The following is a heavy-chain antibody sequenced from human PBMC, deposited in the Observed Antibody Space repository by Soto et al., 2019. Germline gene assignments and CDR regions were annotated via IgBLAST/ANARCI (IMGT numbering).Heavy chain of an antibody. CDR1: GFTFSTYW. J-gene: IGHJ5*02. Sequence: EVKLEESGGDLAQPGGSLRLSCAASGFTFSTYWMHWVRQAPGKGLVWVSRINTDGGTTTYAESVKGRFTISRDNARNTLYLQMNSLRPEDTALYYCVRVGSGSYSWRDPWGQGTLVTVSS. V-gene: IGHV3-74*01. D-gene: IGHD1-26*01. CDR3: VRVGSGSYSWRDP. CDR2: INTDGGTT.